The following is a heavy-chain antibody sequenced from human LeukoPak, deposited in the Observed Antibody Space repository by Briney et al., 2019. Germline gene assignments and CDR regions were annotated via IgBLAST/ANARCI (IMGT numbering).Heavy chain of an antibody. D-gene: IGHD4-17*01. J-gene: IGHJ3*02. V-gene: IGHV3-23*01. CDR2: ISGSGGST. CDR3: AKDPNGDYIGTFDI. Sequence: GGSLRLSCAASGFTFSSYSMTWVRQAPGKGLEWVSSISGSGGSTQYAASVQGRFTISRDNPKNTLYLQMNSLRAEDTAVYYCAKDPNGDYIGTFDIWGQGTMVTVSS. CDR1: GFTFSSYS.